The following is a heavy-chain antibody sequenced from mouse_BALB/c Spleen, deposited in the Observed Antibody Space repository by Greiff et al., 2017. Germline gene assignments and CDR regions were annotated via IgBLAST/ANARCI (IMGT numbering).Heavy chain of an antibody. J-gene: IGHJ4*01. CDR3: ARDRYDAMDY. Sequence: EVNLVESGGGLVQPGGSLRLSCATSGFTFTDYYMSWVRQPPGKALEWLGFIRNKANGYTTEYSASVKGRFTISRDNSQSILYLQMNTLRAEDSATYYCARDRYDAMDYWGQGTSVTVSS. CDR2: IRNKANGYTT. CDR1: GFTFTDYY. V-gene: IGHV7-3*02.